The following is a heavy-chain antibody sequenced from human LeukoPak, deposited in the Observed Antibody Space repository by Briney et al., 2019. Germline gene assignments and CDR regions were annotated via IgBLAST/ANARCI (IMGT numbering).Heavy chain of an antibody. D-gene: IGHD3-3*01. V-gene: IGHV3-74*01. J-gene: IGHJ6*02. CDR3: ARDGVYDFWNGYLNYYYYGMDV. Sequence: GGSLRLSCAASGFTFSSYWMHWVRQAPGKGLVWVSRINSDGSSTSYADSVKGRFTISRDNAKNTLYLQMNSLRAEDTAVYYCARDGVYDFWNGYLNYYYYGMDVWGQGTTVTVSS. CDR2: INSDGSST. CDR1: GFTFSSYW.